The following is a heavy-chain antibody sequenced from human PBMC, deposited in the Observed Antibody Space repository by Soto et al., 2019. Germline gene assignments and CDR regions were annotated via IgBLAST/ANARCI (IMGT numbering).Heavy chain of an antibody. CDR2: IYHSGST. CDR3: ARTLDGCSSTSCYSIWGTYYYYYYGMDV. J-gene: IGHJ6*02. D-gene: IGHD2-2*02. CDR1: GYSISSGYY. V-gene: IGHV4-38-2*01. Sequence: PSETLSLTCAVSGYSISSGYYWGWIRQPPGKGLAWIGSIYHSGSTYYNPSLKSRVTISVDTSKNQFSLKLSSVTAADTAVYYCARTLDGCSSTSCYSIWGTYYYYYYGMDVWGQGTTVTVSS.